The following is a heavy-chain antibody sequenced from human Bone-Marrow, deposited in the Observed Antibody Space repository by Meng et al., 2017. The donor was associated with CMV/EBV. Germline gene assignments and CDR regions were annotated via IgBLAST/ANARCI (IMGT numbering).Heavy chain of an antibody. D-gene: IGHD4-17*01. J-gene: IGHJ6*01. CDR1: GFTFDDYA. V-gene: IGHV3-9*01. CDR2: ISWNSGSI. Sequence: SLKISCAASGFTFDDYAMHWVRQAPGKGLEWVSGISWNSGSIGYADSVKGRFTISRDNSKNTLYLQMNSLRPEDTAVYYCAVLPTGPYGMYVWGQGITVVASS. CDR3: AVLPTGPYGMYV.